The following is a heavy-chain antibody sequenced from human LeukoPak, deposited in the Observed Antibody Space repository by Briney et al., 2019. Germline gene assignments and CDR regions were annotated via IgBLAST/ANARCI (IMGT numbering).Heavy chain of an antibody. V-gene: IGHV3-21*04. J-gene: IGHJ4*02. CDR1: GFTFSSYS. CDR3: ARDVVMGYFDY. D-gene: IGHD3-16*01. Sequence: GGSLRLSCAASGFTFSSYSMNWVRQAPGKGLEWVSSISSSSSYIYYADSVKGRSTISRDNAKNSLYLQMNSLRAEDTAVYYCARDVVMGYFDYWGQGTLVTVSS. CDR2: ISSSSSYI.